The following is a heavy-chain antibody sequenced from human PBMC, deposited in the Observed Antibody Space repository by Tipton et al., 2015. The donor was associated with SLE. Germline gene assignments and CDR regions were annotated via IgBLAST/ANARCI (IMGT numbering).Heavy chain of an antibody. CDR3: VRDTKGLQRWFDL. CDR1: GDSISSGSYY. V-gene: IGHV4-61*02. Sequence: LRLSCIVSGDSISSGSYYWSWIRQPAGKGLEWIGRIYSSGSANYNPSLRSRASISVDTSKNRFSLSLRSLTAADTAVYYCVRDTKGLQRWFDLWGQGTLVTVSS. J-gene: IGHJ5*02. CDR2: IYSSGSA.